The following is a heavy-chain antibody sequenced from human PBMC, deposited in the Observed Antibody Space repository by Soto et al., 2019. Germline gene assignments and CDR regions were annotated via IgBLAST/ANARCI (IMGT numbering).Heavy chain of an antibody. CDR1: GDSIRVTSYS. V-gene: IGHV4-30-2*01. D-gene: IGHD3-10*01. Sequence: QVQLQESGSGLVKTSQTLSLTCSVSGDSIRVTSYSWSWIRQPPGKGLEWVAYITHQGFTYFNPSLQSRLAISVDTSKNQFFLTLTSATAADTAVYFCAKDRGTRRGAFDVWGRGAMVTVSS. J-gene: IGHJ3*01. CDR3: AKDRGTRRGAFDV. CDR2: ITHQGFT.